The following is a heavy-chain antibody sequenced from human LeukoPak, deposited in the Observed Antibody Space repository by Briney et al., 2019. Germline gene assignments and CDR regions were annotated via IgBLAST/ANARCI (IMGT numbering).Heavy chain of an antibody. Sequence: SETLSLTCTVSGGSIRSSYYYWGWIRQPPGKGLERIGSIYDSGSTYYNPSLKSRVTISVDTSKNQFSLKLSSVTAADTAVYYCARFPPTKAFDYWGQGTLVTVSS. CDR1: GGSIRSSYYY. CDR3: ARFPPTKAFDY. D-gene: IGHD2-2*01. V-gene: IGHV4-39*07. CDR2: IYDSGST. J-gene: IGHJ4*02.